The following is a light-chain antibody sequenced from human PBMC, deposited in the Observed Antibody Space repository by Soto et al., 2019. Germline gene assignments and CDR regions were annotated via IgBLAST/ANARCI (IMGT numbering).Light chain of an antibody. CDR1: SSNIWAAYD. Sequence: QSVLTQPPSVSGAPGQRVTISCAGTSSNIWAAYDVHWYQHLPGTAPKLLIYGNSNRPSGVPDRFSGSKSGTSASLAITGLQAEDEADYYCQSYDTSLSGHVVFGGGTKLTVL. V-gene: IGLV1-40*01. J-gene: IGLJ2*01. CDR2: GNS. CDR3: QSYDTSLSGHVV.